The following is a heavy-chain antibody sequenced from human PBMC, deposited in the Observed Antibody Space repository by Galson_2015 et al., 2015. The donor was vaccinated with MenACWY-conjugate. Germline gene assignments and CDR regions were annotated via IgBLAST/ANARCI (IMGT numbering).Heavy chain of an antibody. CDR3: ARIVGASHFFDY. J-gene: IGHJ4*02. CDR2: IDPSDSEV. V-gene: IGHV5-10-1*01. D-gene: IGHD1-26*01. CDR1: GYTFANYW. Sequence: QSGAEVIEPGESLEISCKASGYTFANYWIIWVRQMPGKGLEWMGRIDPSDSEVNYSPSFQGHLTISADKSISTAYLQWSSLTASDTAMYYCARIVGASHFFDYWGQGSLVAVSS.